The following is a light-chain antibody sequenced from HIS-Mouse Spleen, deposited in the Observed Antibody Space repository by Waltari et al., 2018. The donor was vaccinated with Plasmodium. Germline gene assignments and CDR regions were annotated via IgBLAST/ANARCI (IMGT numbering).Light chain of an antibody. J-gene: IGKJ4*01. Sequence: ELVLTQSPATLSLSPGERATLSCRASQSVSSYLAWYQQKPGQAPRLLIYDASNRATGIQARFSGSVSGTDFTLTISSLEPEDFAVYYCQQRSNWPLTFGGGTKVEIK. CDR3: QQRSNWPLT. V-gene: IGKV3-11*01. CDR1: QSVSSY. CDR2: DAS.